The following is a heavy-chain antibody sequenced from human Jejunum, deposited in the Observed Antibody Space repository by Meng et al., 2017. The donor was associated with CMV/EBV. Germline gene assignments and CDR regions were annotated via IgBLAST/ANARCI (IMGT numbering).Heavy chain of an antibody. Sequence: LSWAGSGFTFSNYLMGWGRQAPGKGLVWVSSFGGSGGGTFYADSVKGRFTISRDNSRNTLYLQMNSLRAEDTAVYYCVKGYGMDVWGQGTTVTVSS. CDR1: GFTFSNYL. J-gene: IGHJ6*02. V-gene: IGHV3-23*01. CDR2: FGGSGGGT. CDR3: VKGYGMDV.